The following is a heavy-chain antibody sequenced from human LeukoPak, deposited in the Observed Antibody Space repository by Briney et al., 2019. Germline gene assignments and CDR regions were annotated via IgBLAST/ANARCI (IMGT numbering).Heavy chain of an antibody. J-gene: IGHJ6*02. Sequence: ASVKVSCKASGYTFTSYDINWVRQATGQGLEWMGWMNPNSGNTGYAQKFQGRVTMTRNTSISTAYMELSSLRSEDTAVYYCARARVMWFGELSYYYYGMDVWCQGTTVTVSS. CDR3: ARARVMWFGELSYYYYGMDV. D-gene: IGHD3-10*01. CDR1: GYTFTSYD. V-gene: IGHV1-8*01. CDR2: MNPNSGNT.